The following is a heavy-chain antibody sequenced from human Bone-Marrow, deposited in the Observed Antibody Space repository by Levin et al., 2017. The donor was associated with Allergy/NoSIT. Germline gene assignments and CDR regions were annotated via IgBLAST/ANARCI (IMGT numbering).Heavy chain of an antibody. CDR3: ARDTPADDSAYHQTFRSAEYFHH. Sequence: PGGSLRLSCAASGFSLSHYAIYWVRQAPGKGLEWVAIVSFDGTIKHYADSVKGRFTLSRDDSKNTVYLQMNNLRAEDTAVYHCARDTPADDSAYHQTFRSAEYFHHWGQGTLVIVSS. D-gene: IGHD2-21*01. CDR1: GFSLSHYA. J-gene: IGHJ1*01. CDR2: VSFDGTIK. V-gene: IGHV3-30-3*01.